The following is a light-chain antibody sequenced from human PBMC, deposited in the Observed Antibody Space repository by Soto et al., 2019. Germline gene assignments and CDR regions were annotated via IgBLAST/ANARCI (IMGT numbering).Light chain of an antibody. CDR3: QQLAGWLRT. J-gene: IGKJ1*01. V-gene: IGKV3-11*01. CDR1: QSVSNY. Sequence: EIVLTQSPATLSLSPGERATLSCRASQSVSNYLTWYQQKPGQAPRLLVYDTFNRANGVPARFTGSGSDTDFTLTIGSLVPEDFAVYYCQQLAGWLRTFGQGIRVDIK. CDR2: DTF.